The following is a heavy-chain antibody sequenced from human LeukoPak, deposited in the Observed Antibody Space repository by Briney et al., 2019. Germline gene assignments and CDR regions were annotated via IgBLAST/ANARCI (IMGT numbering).Heavy chain of an antibody. Sequence: ASVKVSCKASGYTFTGYYMHWVRQAPGQGLEWMGWINANSGDTGYAQKFQGGVTMTRDTSVSTAYMELGRLRSDDTAVYFCARADASRWFDYWGQGALVTVSS. CDR2: INANSGDT. CDR3: ARADASRWFDY. J-gene: IGHJ5*01. CDR1: GYTFTGYY. D-gene: IGHD2-2*01. V-gene: IGHV1-2*02.